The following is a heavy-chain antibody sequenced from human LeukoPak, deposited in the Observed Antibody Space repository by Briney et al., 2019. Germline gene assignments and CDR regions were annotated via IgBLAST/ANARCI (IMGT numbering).Heavy chain of an antibody. CDR1: GGSISSYY. J-gene: IGHJ5*02. CDR2: IYTSGST. D-gene: IGHD3-3*01. Sequence: SETLSLTCTVSGGSISSYYWSWIRQPAGKGPEWIGRIYTSGSTNYNPSLKSRVTMSVDTSKNQFSLKLSSVTAADTAVYYCARDFADDFWTMYNWFDPWGQGTLVTVSS. CDR3: ARDFADDFWTMYNWFDP. V-gene: IGHV4-4*07.